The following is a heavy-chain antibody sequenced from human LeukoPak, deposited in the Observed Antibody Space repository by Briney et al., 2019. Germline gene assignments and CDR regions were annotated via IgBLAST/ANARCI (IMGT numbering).Heavy chain of an antibody. CDR2: IYSGGST. CDR3: ARQYYDFWSGYRKGWFDP. D-gene: IGHD3-3*01. Sequence: GGSLRLSCAASGFTFSSNYMSWVRQAPGKGLEWVSVIYSGGSTYYSDSVTGRFTISRDNSKNTLYLQMNSLRAEDTAVYYCARQYYDFWSGYRKGWFDPWGQGTLVTVSS. CDR1: GFTFSSNY. J-gene: IGHJ5*02. V-gene: IGHV3-66*02.